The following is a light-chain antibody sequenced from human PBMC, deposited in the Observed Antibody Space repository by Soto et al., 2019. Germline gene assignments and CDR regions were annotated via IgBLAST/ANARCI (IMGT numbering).Light chain of an antibody. V-gene: IGLV2-14*01. J-gene: IGLJ1*01. CDR1: SSDVGGYNY. CDR2: EVS. CDR3: SSYTSSSTSV. Sequence: QSVLTQPASVSGSPGQSITISCTGTSSDVGGYNYVSWYQQHPGKAPKLMIYEVSNRPSGVSNRFSGSKSGNTASLTISGLQAEDEVDYYCSSYTSSSTSVFGTGTKVTVL.